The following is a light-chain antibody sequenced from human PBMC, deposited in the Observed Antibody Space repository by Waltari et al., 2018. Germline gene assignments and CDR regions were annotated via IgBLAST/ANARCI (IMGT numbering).Light chain of an antibody. CDR3: QQYNSYSIT. CDR2: KAS. Sequence: DIQMTQSPSTLSASVGDRVTITCRASQSISNWLAWYQQKPGKAPKLRIYKASNLESGVPSRFSGSGSWTEFILTINSLQPDDFATYYCQQYNSYSITFGQGTRLEIK. V-gene: IGKV1-5*03. J-gene: IGKJ5*01. CDR1: QSISNW.